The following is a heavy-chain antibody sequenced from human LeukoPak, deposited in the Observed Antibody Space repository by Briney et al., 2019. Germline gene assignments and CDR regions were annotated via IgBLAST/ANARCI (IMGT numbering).Heavy chain of an antibody. V-gene: IGHV1-2*02. CDR1: GYTFTGYY. CDR2: INPNSGGT. Sequence: ASVKVSCKASGYTFTGYYMHWVRQAPGQGLEWMGWINPNSGGTNYAQKFQGRVTMTRDTSISTAYMELSRLRSDDTAVNYCARVSPLLSLIEAFDIWGQGTMVTVSS. D-gene: IGHD3-10*01. J-gene: IGHJ3*02. CDR3: ARVSPLLSLIEAFDI.